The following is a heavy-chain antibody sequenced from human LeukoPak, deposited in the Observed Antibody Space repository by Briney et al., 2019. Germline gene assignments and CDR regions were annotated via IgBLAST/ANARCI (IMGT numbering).Heavy chain of an antibody. J-gene: IGHJ4*02. Sequence: PGESLRLSCAASGFTFSSYRMHWVRQAPGKGLVWVSRIKSDGSNTDYADSVTGRFTISRDNAKNTLYLQMNSLRAEDTAVYYCARETANSGWYLDYWGQGTLVTVSS. CDR2: IKSDGSNT. CDR1: GFTFSSYR. CDR3: ARETANSGWYLDY. D-gene: IGHD6-19*01. V-gene: IGHV3-74*01.